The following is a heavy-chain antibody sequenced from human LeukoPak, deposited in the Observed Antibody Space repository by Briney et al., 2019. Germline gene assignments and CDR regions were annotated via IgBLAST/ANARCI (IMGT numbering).Heavy chain of an antibody. CDR3: VRTSTSYYYEY. D-gene: IGHD2/OR15-2a*01. CDR1: GVIFSDYA. V-gene: IGHV3-64D*06. CDR2: ITGSGTGT. Sequence: GGSLRLSCSASGVIFSDYAMHWVRQAQVGGLEYVSAITGSGTGTYYADSVSSRFTISRDNSKNTLYLQMSSLRAEDTAVYYCVRTSTSYYYEYWGRGTLVTVSS. J-gene: IGHJ4*02.